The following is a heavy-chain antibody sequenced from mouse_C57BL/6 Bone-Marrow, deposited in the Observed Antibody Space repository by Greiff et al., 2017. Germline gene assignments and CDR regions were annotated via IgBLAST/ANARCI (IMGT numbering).Heavy chain of an antibody. V-gene: IGHV8-8*01. J-gene: IGHJ3*01. D-gene: IGHD1-1*01. Sequence: QVTLKESGPGILQPSQTLSLSCSFSGFSLSTFGMGVGWIRQPSGKGLEWLAHIWWEDDKYYNPALKSRLTISKDTSKNQVFLKIANVDTADTATYYCARMWYYGSWGFAYWGQGTLVTVSA. CDR1: GFSLSTFGMG. CDR2: IWWEDDK. CDR3: ARMWYYGSWGFAY.